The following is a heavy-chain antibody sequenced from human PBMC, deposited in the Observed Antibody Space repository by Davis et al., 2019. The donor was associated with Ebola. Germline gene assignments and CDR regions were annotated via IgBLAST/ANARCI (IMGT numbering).Heavy chain of an antibody. CDR1: GFTFSSYW. Sequence: GESLKISCADSGFTFSSYWMSWVRQAPGKGLEWVANIKEDGSEKYYVDSVKGRFTISRDNAKNSLYLQMNSLRAEDTAVYYCAREAVAGAGYYFNYWGQGTLVTVSS. V-gene: IGHV3-7*03. D-gene: IGHD6-19*01. CDR2: IKEDGSEK. CDR3: AREAVAGAGYYFNY. J-gene: IGHJ4*02.